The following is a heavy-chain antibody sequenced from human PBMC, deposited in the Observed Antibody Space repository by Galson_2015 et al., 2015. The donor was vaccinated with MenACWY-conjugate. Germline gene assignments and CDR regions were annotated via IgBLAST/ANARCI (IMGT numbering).Heavy chain of an antibody. D-gene: IGHD1-1*01. CDR3: ARDNNWSFDS. CDR1: GFTFNNYW. J-gene: IGHJ4*02. Sequence: SLRLSCAASGFTFNNYWMHWVRQPPGKGLEWTSYIKADGSFSNYADSVKDRFTISTDNAKNMVYLQMDGLGDEDTAVYFCARDNNWSFDSWGQGTLVTVSS. V-gene: IGHV3-74*01. CDR2: IKADGSFS.